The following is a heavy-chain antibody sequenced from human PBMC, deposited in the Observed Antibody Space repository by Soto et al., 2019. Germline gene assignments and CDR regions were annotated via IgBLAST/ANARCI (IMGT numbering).Heavy chain of an antibody. Sequence: GGSLILSCAASGFTFNTWMHWVRQAPGEGLVWVSSIDSDGSITSYADSVKGRFTISRDNAKNTLYLQMNSLRAEDTAVYYCATLGLKQAFWGQGTLVTVSS. V-gene: IGHV3-74*01. CDR1: GFTFNTW. CDR3: ATLGLKQAF. J-gene: IGHJ4*02. D-gene: IGHD1-26*01. CDR2: IDSDGSIT.